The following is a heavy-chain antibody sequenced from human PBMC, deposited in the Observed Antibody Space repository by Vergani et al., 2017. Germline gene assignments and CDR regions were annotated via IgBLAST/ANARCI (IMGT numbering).Heavy chain of an antibody. Sequence: QVQLVESGGGVVQFGGSLRLSCAASGFTFSNSSIHWVRQAPGRGLEWVAFIRNDGSYEYYGDSVKGRFTISRDDSRNTVYLQMNSLRAEDTAVYYCAKGCSDGTCGGTFEYWGQGTRVTVSP. CDR3: AKGCSDGTCGGTFEY. D-gene: IGHD2-15*01. V-gene: IGHV3-30*02. CDR1: GFTFSNSS. J-gene: IGHJ4*02. CDR2: IRNDGSYE.